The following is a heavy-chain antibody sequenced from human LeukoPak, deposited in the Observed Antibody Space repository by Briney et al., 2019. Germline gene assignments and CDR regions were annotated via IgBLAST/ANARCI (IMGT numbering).Heavy chain of an antibody. CDR3: ARFGYSYGYSWFDP. CDR2: IYYSGST. V-gene: IGHV4-59*01. CDR1: GGSISSYY. J-gene: IGHJ5*02. D-gene: IGHD5-18*01. Sequence: PSETLSLTCTVSGGSISSYYWSWIRQPPGKGLEGIGYIYYSGSTNYNPSLKSRVTISVDTSKNQFSLKLSSVTAADTAVYYCARFGYSYGYSWFDPWGQGTLVAVSS.